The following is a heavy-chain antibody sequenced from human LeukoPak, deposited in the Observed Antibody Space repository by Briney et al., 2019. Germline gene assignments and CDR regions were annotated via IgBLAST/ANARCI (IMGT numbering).Heavy chain of an antibody. D-gene: IGHD6-13*01. J-gene: IGHJ4*02. V-gene: IGHV4-59*05. CDR2: IYYSGST. Sequence: SETLSLTCTVSGGSISSYSWSWIRQPPGKGLEWIGSIYYSGSTYYNPSLKSRVTISVDTSKNQFSLKLSSVTAADTAVYYCARLGRGAALGWGQGTLVTVSS. CDR1: GGSISSYS. CDR3: ARLGRGAALG.